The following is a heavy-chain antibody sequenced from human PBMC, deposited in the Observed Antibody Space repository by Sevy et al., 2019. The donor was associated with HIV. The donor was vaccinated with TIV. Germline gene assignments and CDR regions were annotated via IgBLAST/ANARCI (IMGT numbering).Heavy chain of an antibody. CDR1: GFTVSSYG. CDR2: FSGSGSSA. J-gene: IGHJ4*02. Sequence: GGSLRLSCAASGFTVSSYGISWVRQAPGKGLKWVSGFSGSGSSAYYADSVKGRFTISRDIYKNTLNLQMNSLRVEDTAVYFCAKDRSNYIRSAGTLDYWGQGTLVTVSS. CDR3: AKDRSNYIRSAGTLDY. D-gene: IGHD6-19*01. V-gene: IGHV3-23*01.